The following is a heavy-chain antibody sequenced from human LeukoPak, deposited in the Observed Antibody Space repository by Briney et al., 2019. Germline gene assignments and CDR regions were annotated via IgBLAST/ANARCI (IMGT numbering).Heavy chain of an antibody. D-gene: IGHD3-3*01. V-gene: IGHV3-30*18. CDR2: ISYDGSNK. Sequence: GGSLRLSCAASGFTFSSYGMHWVRQAPGKGLEWVAVISYDGSNKYYADSVKGRFTISRDNSKNTLYLQMNSLRAEDTAVYYCAKASLTIFGVVTLYYMDVWGKGTTVTVSS. CDR3: AKASLTIFGVVTLYYMDV. CDR1: GFTFSSYG. J-gene: IGHJ6*03.